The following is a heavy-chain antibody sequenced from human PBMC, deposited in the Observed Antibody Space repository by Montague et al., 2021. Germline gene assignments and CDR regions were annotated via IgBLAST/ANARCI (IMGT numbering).Heavy chain of an antibody. J-gene: IGHJ5*02. CDR1: GGSISSNSYW. V-gene: IGHV4-39*01. D-gene: IGHD2-15*01. Sequence: SETLSLTCTVSGGSISSNSYWWAWIRQPPGKGLECVGTTFNTGSSCYSPSLKSRVTISVDTSKNQFSLRLSAVTAADTAVYYCARSLYCIGGSCYSGFDPWGQGTLVTVSS. CDR3: ARSLYCIGGSCYSGFDP. CDR2: TFNTGSS.